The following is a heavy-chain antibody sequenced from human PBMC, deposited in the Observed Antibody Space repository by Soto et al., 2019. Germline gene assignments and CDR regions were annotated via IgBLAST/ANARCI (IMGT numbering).Heavy chain of an antibody. Sequence: EVQLLESGGGLVQPGGSLRLSCVASGFTFTAYAMTWVRQAPGKGLEWVSGTSDSGDTAYYADSVKGRFTISRDNSKNTLYLHLNSLRAEDTAVYYCAKGVCKDISCTRRDDSWGQGTLVTVSS. CDR1: GFTFTAYA. D-gene: IGHD2-8*01. CDR2: TSDSGDTA. J-gene: IGHJ4*02. CDR3: AKGVCKDISCTRRDDS. V-gene: IGHV3-23*01.